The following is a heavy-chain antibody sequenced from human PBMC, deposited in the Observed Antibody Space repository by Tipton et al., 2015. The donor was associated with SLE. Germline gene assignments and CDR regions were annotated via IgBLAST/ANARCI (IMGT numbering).Heavy chain of an antibody. D-gene: IGHD3-16*02. CDR3: ASLGLSFDY. Sequence: SLRLSCTSSGFHFDESAMRWVRQVPGKGLEWVSGISWNSNNIAYADSVKGRFTISRDNAKNSLYLQMNSLRAEDTAVYYCASLGLSFDYWGQGTLVTVSS. CDR1: GFHFDESA. J-gene: IGHJ4*02. V-gene: IGHV3-9*01. CDR2: ISWNSNNI.